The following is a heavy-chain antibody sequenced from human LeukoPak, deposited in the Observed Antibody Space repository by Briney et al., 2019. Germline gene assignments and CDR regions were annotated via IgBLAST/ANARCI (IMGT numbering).Heavy chain of an antibody. CDR1: GGSISSYY. CDR3: ARDAISRYDYVWGSYPPGTFDI. J-gene: IGHJ3*02. V-gene: IGHV4-4*07. D-gene: IGHD3-16*02. Sequence: SETLSLTCTVSGGSISSYYWSWIRQPAGKGLEWIGRIYTSGSTNYNPSLTSRVTMSVDTSKNQCSLKLSSVTAADTAVYYCARDAISRYDYVWGSYPPGTFDIWGQGTMVTVSS. CDR2: IYTSGST.